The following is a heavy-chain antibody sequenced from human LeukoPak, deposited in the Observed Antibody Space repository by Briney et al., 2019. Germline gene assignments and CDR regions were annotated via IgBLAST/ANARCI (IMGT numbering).Heavy chain of an antibody. CDR3: ARHLSGITGYTYGRGIDY. D-gene: IGHD5-18*01. J-gene: IGHJ4*02. CDR1: GFTFDDYA. V-gene: IGHV3-9*01. Sequence: GGSLRLSCVGSGFTFDDYAMHWVRQAPGKGLEWVSGISWNSGRRGYADSVKGRFTISRDNAKTSLYLQMNSLRAEDTAVYYCARHLSGITGYTYGRGIDYWGQGTLVTVSS. CDR2: ISWNSGRR.